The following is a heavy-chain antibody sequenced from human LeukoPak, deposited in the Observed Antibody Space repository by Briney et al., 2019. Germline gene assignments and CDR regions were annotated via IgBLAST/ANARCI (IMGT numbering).Heavy chain of an antibody. J-gene: IGHJ6*03. Sequence: SETLSLTCTVSGGSVRSSSYNGGWVRQPPGKGLEWIGSIQYTGTTFYNPSLKSRVTISVDTSKNQFSLKLSSVTAADTAVYYCARTGGSFYFYHYMDVWGKGTTVTVSS. CDR3: ARTGGSFYFYHYMDV. D-gene: IGHD1-26*01. V-gene: IGHV4-39*07. CDR1: GGSVRSSSYN. CDR2: IQYTGTT.